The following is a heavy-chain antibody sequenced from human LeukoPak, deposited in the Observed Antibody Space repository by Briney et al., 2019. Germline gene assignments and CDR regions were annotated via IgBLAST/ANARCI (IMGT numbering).Heavy chain of an antibody. CDR1: GFIFGDHA. CDR3: ARGPILLWIHNGMDV. V-gene: IGHV3-49*04. CDR2: IRSRAYGGTT. Sequence: GGSLRLSCTGYGFIFGDHAMSWVRQPPGKGLEWVGFIRSRAYGGTTEFAASVKGRFTISRDDSKGIAYLEMNSLETEDTALYYCARGPILLWIHNGMDVWGQGTTVTVSS. J-gene: IGHJ6*02. D-gene: IGHD2-2*01.